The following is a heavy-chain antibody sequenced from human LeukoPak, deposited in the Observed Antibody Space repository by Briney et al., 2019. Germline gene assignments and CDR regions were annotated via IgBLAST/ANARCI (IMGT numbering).Heavy chain of an antibody. V-gene: IGHV3-74*01. CDR1: GFTFSSFW. CDR2: IIIDGSRP. D-gene: IGHD3-22*01. CDR3: ARVRGYDTSDYDY. J-gene: IGHJ4*02. Sequence: GGSLRLSCAASGFTFSSFWMHWVRQAPGKGLVWVSRIIIDGSRPSYADSVKGRFTISRDNAKNTLYLQMNSLRVEDTAVYYCARVRGYDTSDYDYWGQGTLVTVSS.